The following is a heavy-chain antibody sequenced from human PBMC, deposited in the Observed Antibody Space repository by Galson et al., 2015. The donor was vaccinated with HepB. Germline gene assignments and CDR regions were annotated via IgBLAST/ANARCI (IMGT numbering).Heavy chain of an antibody. CDR1: GFSLSTRGVG. Sequence: PALVKPTQTLTLTCTFSGFSLSTRGVGVGWIRQPPGKALEWLALIYWDDDKRYSPSLKSRLTITKDTSKNQVVLTMTNMDPVDTATYYCAHGIAAAATSLQNWFDPWGQGTTVTVSS. D-gene: IGHD6-13*01. CDR2: IYWDDDK. V-gene: IGHV2-5*02. J-gene: IGHJ5*02. CDR3: AHGIAAAATSLQNWFDP.